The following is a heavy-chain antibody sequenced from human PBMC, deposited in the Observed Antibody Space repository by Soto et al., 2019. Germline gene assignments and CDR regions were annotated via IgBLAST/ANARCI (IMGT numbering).Heavy chain of an antibody. J-gene: IGHJ4*02. V-gene: IGHV4-59*12. D-gene: IGHD5-12*01. CDR2: IYYSGST. CDR3: ARGRRSLYRGLDWIDF. CDR1: GGSISSYY. Sequence: TLSLTCTVSGGSISSYYWSWIRQPPGQGLDWIGYIYYSGSTNYNPSLKSQVTISVDTSKNQFSLKLSSVTAADTAVYYFARGRRSLYRGLDWIDFWGQGTLGTVSS.